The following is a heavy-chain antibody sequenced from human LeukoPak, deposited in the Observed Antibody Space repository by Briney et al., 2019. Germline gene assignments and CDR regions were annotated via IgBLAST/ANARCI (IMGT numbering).Heavy chain of an antibody. Sequence: PSETLSLTCTVSGGSINSYYWSWIRQPPGKGLEWIGYIYYSGSTNYNPSLKSRVTISVDTSKNQFSLKLSSVTAADTAVYYCARVTGYMIEDYFDYWGQGTLVTVSA. J-gene: IGHJ4*02. CDR2: IYYSGST. D-gene: IGHD3-22*01. CDR3: ARVTGYMIEDYFDY. CDR1: GGSINSYY. V-gene: IGHV4-59*01.